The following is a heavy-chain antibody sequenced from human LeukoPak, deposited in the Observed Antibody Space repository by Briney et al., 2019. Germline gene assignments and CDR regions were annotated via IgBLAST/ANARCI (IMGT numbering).Heavy chain of an antibody. CDR1: VYTFTNYD. D-gene: IGHD3-3*01. V-gene: IGHV1-8*02. CDR2: MSPASGDT. CDR3: ARAIMNSDFRSGYYPNWLDP. J-gene: IGHJ5*02. Sequence: ASVTVSFTLSVYTFTNYDIHWVRQATGQGQEWMGWMSPASGDTGYAQKFPGPVTMPRAPSISTAYMELSSLRSDDTAVFYCARAIMNSDFRSGYYPNWLDPWGQGTLVTVSS.